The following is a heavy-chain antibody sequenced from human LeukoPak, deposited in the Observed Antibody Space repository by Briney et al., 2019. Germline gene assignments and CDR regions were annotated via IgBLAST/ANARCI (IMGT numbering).Heavy chain of an antibody. CDR2: ISSSSSYI. V-gene: IGHV3-21*04. CDR3: ARAVRYFDWLYFDY. D-gene: IGHD3-9*01. J-gene: IGHJ4*02. CDR1: GFTFSSYS. Sequence: GGSLRLSCAASGFTFSSYSMNWVRQAPGKGLEWVSSISSSSSYIYYADSVKGRFTISRDNAKSSLYLQMNSLRAEDTAVYYCARAVRYFDWLYFDYWGQGTLVTVSS.